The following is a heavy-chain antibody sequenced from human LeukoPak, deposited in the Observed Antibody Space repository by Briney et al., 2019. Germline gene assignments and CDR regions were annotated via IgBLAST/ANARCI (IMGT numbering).Heavy chain of an antibody. J-gene: IGHJ4*02. Sequence: GGALRISFATSGFTFRRYWVTRVRHAPGPGLEWVANINRDGTVQWYADSVKGRFTVSRDNAKNSVYLQMNSARAEDTAVYYCAREGGVADYWGQGTLVTVSS. CDR1: GFTFRRYW. CDR3: AREGGVADY. D-gene: IGHD3-16*01. V-gene: IGHV3-7*01. CDR2: INRDGTVQ.